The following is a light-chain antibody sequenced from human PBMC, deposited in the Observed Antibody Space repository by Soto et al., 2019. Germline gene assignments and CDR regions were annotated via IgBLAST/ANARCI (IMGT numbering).Light chain of an antibody. CDR2: DAS. CDR1: QSISSW. J-gene: IGKJ2*01. Sequence: DIQMTQSPSTLSASVGDRVTITCRASQSISSWLAWYQQKPGKAPKLLIYDASSLESGVPSRFSGSGSGTELTLTISSLQPDDFVTHYYHQYKNYRMYTFGQGTKLEIK. CDR3: HQYKNYRMYT. V-gene: IGKV1-5*01.